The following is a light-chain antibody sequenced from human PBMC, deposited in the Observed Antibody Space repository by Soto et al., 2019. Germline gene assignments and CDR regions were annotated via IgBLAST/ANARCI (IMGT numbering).Light chain of an antibody. V-gene: IGLV1-40*01. CDR2: GNT. Sequence: GPGQRITISCTGSSSNIGAVYDVHWYQHLPGTAPRLLIYGNTNRPSGVPARFSGSKSGTSASLAITGLQPEDEADYYCQSYDRSLSAYVLGPGTKLTVL. J-gene: IGLJ1*01. CDR3: QSYDRSLSAYV. CDR1: SSNIGAVYD.